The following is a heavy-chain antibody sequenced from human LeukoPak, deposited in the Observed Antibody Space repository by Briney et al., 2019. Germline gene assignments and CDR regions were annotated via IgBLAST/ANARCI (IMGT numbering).Heavy chain of an antibody. CDR3: ARMADVSGLVFDY. J-gene: IGHJ4*02. Sequence: PSETLSLTCTASDGSINSDFWTWIRQPPGKGLEWIGYIRYSGRTSYNPSLKSRVSISIDASKNLFSLKLRSVTTADTAIYYCARMADVSGLVFDYGGQRTLVSV. CDR1: DGSINSDF. D-gene: IGHD6-19*01. V-gene: IGHV4-59*01. CDR2: IRYSGRT.